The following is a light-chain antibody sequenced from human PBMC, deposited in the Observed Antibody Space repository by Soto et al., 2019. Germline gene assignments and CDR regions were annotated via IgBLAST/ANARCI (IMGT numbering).Light chain of an antibody. Sequence: QSVLTQPPSASGTHGQRVTISCSGSSYNIGSNTVNWYQQLPGTAPKLLIYSNNQRPSGVPDRFSGSRSGTSASLAISGLQSEDECDYYCAAWDDSLNGRGVFGGGTKVTVL. J-gene: IGLJ3*02. CDR1: SYNIGSNT. CDR2: SNN. V-gene: IGLV1-44*01. CDR3: AAWDDSLNGRGV.